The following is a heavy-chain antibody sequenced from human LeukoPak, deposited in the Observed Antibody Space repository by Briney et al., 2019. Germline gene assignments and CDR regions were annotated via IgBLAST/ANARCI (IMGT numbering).Heavy chain of an antibody. Sequence: PGRSLRLSCASSGFTFDEYAMHWVRQAPGKGLDGVSGISWNSGSIVYADSVKGRFTISRDNAKNSLYLQMNSLRAEDTALYYCAKDRRSSSWYGYYFDYWGQGTLVTVSS. CDR1: GFTFDEYA. V-gene: IGHV3-9*01. CDR3: AKDRRSSSWYGYYFDY. D-gene: IGHD6-13*01. CDR2: ISWNSGSI. J-gene: IGHJ4*02.